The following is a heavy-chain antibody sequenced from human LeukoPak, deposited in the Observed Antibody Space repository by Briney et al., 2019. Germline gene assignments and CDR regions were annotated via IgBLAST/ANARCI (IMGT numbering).Heavy chain of an antibody. CDR1: GGSIPTYY. D-gene: IGHD4-23*01. Sequence: SETLSLTRTVSGGSIPTYYWSWIRQPPGKGLEWTPYIDYRGSTAHSPSLNGRVAVSLETSKNQFSLNLRSVTAADTAVYYCARLNGGNWGPGSLVTVS. CDR3: ARLNGGN. CDR2: IDYRGST. J-gene: IGHJ4*02. V-gene: IGHV4-59*08.